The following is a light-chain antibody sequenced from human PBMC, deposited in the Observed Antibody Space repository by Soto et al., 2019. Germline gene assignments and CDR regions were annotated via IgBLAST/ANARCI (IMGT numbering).Light chain of an antibody. Sequence: EIVLTQSPGTLSLSPGERATLSCGASQNVSRNFLAWYQQKRGQAPRLLIYDASSRASGIPDRFSGSGSATDFTVTLSRLEAEDFAVYYCHQYGSSPRTFGQGTRVDIK. CDR3: HQYGSSPRT. J-gene: IGKJ1*01. CDR1: QNVSRNF. V-gene: IGKV3-20*01. CDR2: DAS.